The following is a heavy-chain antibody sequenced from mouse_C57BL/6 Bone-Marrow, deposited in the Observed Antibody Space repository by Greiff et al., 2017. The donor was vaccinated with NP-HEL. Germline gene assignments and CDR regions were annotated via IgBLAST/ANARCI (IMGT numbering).Heavy chain of an antibody. CDR1: GYTFTSYW. D-gene: IGHD1-1*01. CDR2: IDPSDSET. Sequence: QVQLQQPGAELVRPGSSVKLSCKASGYTFTSYWMHWVKQRPIQGLEWIGNIDPSDSETHYNQQFKDKATLTVDKSSSTAYMQLSSLTSEDSAVYYCAREAIYWDYFDYWGQGTTLTVSS. J-gene: IGHJ2*01. CDR3: AREAIYWDYFDY. V-gene: IGHV1-52*01.